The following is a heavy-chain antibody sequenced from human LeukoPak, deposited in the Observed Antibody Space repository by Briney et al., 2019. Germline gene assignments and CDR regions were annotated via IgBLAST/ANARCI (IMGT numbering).Heavy chain of an antibody. Sequence: RGESLKISCKGSGYSFTSYWIGWVRQMPGKGLEWMGIIYPGDSDTRYSPSFQGQVTISADKSISTAYLQWSSLKASDTAMYYCARRGDTRHYYYGMDVWGQGTTVTVSS. J-gene: IGHJ6*02. CDR3: ARRGDTRHYYYGMDV. CDR1: GYSFTSYW. CDR2: IYPGDSDT. V-gene: IGHV5-51*01. D-gene: IGHD5-12*01.